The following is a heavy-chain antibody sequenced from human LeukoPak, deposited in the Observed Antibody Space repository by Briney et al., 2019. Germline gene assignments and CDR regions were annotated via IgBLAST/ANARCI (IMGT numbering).Heavy chain of an antibody. CDR3: ARVQYYYGSVYFDY. CDR2: ISSSGSTI. V-gene: IGHV3-48*03. Sequence: PGGSLRLSCAASGFTFSSYEMNWVRQAPGKGLEWVSYISSSGSTIYYADSVKGRFTISRDNAKNSLYLQMDSLRAEDTAVYYCARVQYYYGSVYFDYWGQGTLVTVSS. D-gene: IGHD3-10*01. CDR1: GFTFSSYE. J-gene: IGHJ4*02.